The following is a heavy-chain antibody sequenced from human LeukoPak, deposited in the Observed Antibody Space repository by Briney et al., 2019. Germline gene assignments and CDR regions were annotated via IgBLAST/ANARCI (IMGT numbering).Heavy chain of an antibody. CDR3: AREADCSGGSCYRGAFDI. D-gene: IGHD2-15*01. CDR2: IGDDGSHK. Sequence: PGRSLRLSCAASGFTFSSYGMHWVRQAPGKGLQWVAVIGDDGSHKDYVDSVKGRFTISRDNSKNTLYAQMNSLRAEDTAVYYCAREADCSGGSCYRGAFDIWGQGTMVTVSS. J-gene: IGHJ3*02. V-gene: IGHV3-33*08. CDR1: GFTFSSYG.